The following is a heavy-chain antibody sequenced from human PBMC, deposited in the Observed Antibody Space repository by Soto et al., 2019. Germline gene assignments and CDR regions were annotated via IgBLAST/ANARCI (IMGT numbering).Heavy chain of an antibody. D-gene: IGHD2-15*01. CDR1: GFTFSSYG. CDR2: IWYDGSKK. Sequence: QLQLVESGGGVVQPGRSLRLSCAASGFTFSSYGMHWVRQAPGKGLEWVAVIWYDGSKKYYADSVKGRFTISRDNSTNTLYLQMNSLRAEDTAVYYCARDGYCSGGSCYSVPVFDYWGQGTLVTVSS. J-gene: IGHJ4*02. V-gene: IGHV3-33*01. CDR3: ARDGYCSGGSCYSVPVFDY.